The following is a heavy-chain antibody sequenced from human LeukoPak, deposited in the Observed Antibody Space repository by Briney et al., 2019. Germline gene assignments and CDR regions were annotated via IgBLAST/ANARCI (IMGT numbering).Heavy chain of an antibody. V-gene: IGHV4-39*07. CDR1: GGSISSSSYY. J-gene: IGHJ4*02. CDR2: IYYSGST. D-gene: IGHD1-26*01. Sequence: PSETLSLTCTVSGGSISSSSYYWGWIRQPPGKGLEWIGSIYYSGSTTYNPSLKSRVTISVDPSKHQFSLSLTSVTAADTAVYYCARGQGSGSSWAFDYWGQGTLVTVSS. CDR3: ARGQGSGSSWAFDY.